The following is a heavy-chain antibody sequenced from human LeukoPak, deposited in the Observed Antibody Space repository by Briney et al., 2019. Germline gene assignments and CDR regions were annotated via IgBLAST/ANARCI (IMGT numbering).Heavy chain of an antibody. Sequence: PSETLSLTCAVYGGSFSGYYWGWIRQPPGKGLEWIGSIYHSGSTYYNPSLKSRVTISVDTSKNQFSLKLSSVTAADTAVYYCARDSAMHDYGDQPHDYWGQGTLVTVSS. J-gene: IGHJ4*02. CDR1: GGSFSGYY. V-gene: IGHV4-38-2*02. CDR3: ARDSAMHDYGDQPHDY. D-gene: IGHD4-17*01. CDR2: IYHSGST.